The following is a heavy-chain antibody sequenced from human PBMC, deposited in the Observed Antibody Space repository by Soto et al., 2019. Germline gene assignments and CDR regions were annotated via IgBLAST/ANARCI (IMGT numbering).Heavy chain of an antibody. CDR3: AREGNLGRWLQPLDF. CDR1: GGSIRAYS. V-gene: IGHV4-59*01. Sequence: SETLSLTCTVSGGSIRAYSWSWVRQPPGKGLEWIGNIHYNGNTKYNPSLKSRVSMSVDTSKNQFSLRLISVTAADTAKYFCAREGNLGRWLQPLDFWGQGTLVTVSS. D-gene: IGHD5-12*01. J-gene: IGHJ4*02. CDR2: IHYNGNT.